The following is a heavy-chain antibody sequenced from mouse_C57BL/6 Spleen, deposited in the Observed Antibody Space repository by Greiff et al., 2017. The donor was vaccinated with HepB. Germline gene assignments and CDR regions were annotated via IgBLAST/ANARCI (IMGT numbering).Heavy chain of an antibody. J-gene: IGHJ2*01. D-gene: IGHD2-5*01. V-gene: IGHV1-55*01. CDR1: GYTFTSYW. CDR2: IYPGSGST. Sequence: VQLQQSGAELVKPGASVKMSCKASGYTFTSYWITWVKQRPGQGLEWIGDIYPGSGSTNYNEKFKSKATLTVDTSSSTAYMQLSSLTSEDSAVYYCARSSAYYSNYYFDYWGQGTTLTVSS. CDR3: ARSSAYYSNYYFDY.